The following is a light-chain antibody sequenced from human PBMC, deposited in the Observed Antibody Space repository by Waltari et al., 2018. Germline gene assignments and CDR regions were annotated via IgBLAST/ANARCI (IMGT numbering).Light chain of an antibody. Sequence: EIVMTQSPATRSVSPGQRATISCRASQSVSSNLAWYQQKPGQAPRLLIYGASTRATGIPARFSGSGSGTEFTLTISSLQSEDFAVYYCQQYNNWPGTFGQGTKVEIK. J-gene: IGKJ1*01. CDR3: QQYNNWPGT. V-gene: IGKV3-15*01. CDR1: QSVSSN. CDR2: GAS.